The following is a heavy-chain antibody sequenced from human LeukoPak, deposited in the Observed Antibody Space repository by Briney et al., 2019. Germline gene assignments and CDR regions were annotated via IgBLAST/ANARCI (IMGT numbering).Heavy chain of an antibody. CDR2: ISSSGSTI. J-gene: IGHJ4*02. Sequence: GGSLRLSCAASGFTFSDYYMSWIPQAPGKGLEWVSYISSSGSTIYYADSVKGRFTISRDNAKNSLYLQKNSLRAEDTAVYYCARGATYYYDSSGLVGYWGQGTLVTVSS. V-gene: IGHV3-11*01. D-gene: IGHD3-22*01. CDR3: ARGATYYYDSSGLVGY. CDR1: GFTFSDYY.